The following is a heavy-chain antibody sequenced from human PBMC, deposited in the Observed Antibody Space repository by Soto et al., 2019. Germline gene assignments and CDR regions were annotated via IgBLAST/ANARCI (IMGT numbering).Heavy chain of an antibody. D-gene: IGHD4-17*01. V-gene: IGHV3-30*18. CDR2: ISYDGSNK. CDR1: GFTFSSYG. CDR3: AKAKSSTRHYGGEYGLDV. J-gene: IGHJ6*02. Sequence: PGGSLRLSCAASGFTFSSYGMHWVRQAPGKGLEWVAVISYDGSNKYYADSVKGRFTISRDNSKNTLYLQMNSLRAEDTAVYYCAKAKSSTRHYGGEYGLDVWGQGTTVTVSS.